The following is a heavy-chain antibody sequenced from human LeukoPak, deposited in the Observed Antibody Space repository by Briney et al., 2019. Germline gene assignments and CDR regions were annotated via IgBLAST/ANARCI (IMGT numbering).Heavy chain of an antibody. CDR1: GGTFSSYA. CDR3: ARVDGIAVAGTGRAFDI. V-gene: IGHV1-18*01. J-gene: IGHJ3*02. Sequence: ASVKVSCKASGGTFSSYAISWVRQAPGQGLEWMGWISTYNGNTNYAQKLQGRVTMTTDTSTNTAYMELRSLRSDDTAVYFCARVDGIAVAGTGRAFDIWGQGTMVTVSS. D-gene: IGHD6-19*01. CDR2: ISTYNGNT.